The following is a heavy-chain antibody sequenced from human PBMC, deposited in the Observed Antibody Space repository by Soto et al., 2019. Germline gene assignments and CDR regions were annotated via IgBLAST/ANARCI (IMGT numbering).Heavy chain of an antibody. CDR3: AHSSLVRGYYYDISGPRTTKYYFDY. J-gene: IGHJ4*02. CDR2: IYWDDDK. V-gene: IGHV2-5*02. D-gene: IGHD3-22*01. Sequence: QITLKESGPTLVKPTQTLTLTCTFSGFSLSTSGVGVGWIRQPPGKALEWLALIYWDDDKRYSPSLKSRLTITKDTSKTQVVLTMTNMDPVDTATYYCAHSSLVRGYYYDISGPRTTKYYFDYWGQGTLVTVSS. CDR1: GFSLSTSGVG.